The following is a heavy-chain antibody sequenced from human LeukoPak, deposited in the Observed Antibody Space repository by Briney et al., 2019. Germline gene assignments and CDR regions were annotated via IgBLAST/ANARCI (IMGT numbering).Heavy chain of an antibody. J-gene: IGHJ4*02. V-gene: IGHV3-15*01. CDR1: GFTFSNAW. CDR2: IKSKTDSGKT. D-gene: IGHD5-12*01. Sequence: GGSLRLSCAASGFTFSNAWMSWVRQAPGKGLEWVGGIKSKTDSGKTAYAAPVKGRFTSSRDDSKNTLYLQMNSLKTEDTAVYYCTTDGAYSGYDPAGYFDYWGQRTLVTVSS. CDR3: TTDGAYSGYDPAGYFDY.